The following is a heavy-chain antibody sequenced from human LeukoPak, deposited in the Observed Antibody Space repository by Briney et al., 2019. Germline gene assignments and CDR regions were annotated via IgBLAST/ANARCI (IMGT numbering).Heavy chain of an antibody. CDR2: ISGSGGST. J-gene: IGHJ3*02. V-gene: IGHV3-23*01. Sequence: PGGSLRLSCAASGFTFSSYAMSWVRQAPGKGLEWVSAISGSGGSTYYADSVKGRFTISRDNSKNTLYLQMNSLRAEDTAVYYCARKGRYDSSGYYYVRGAFDIWGQGTMVTVSS. D-gene: IGHD3-22*01. CDR3: ARKGRYDSSGYYYVRGAFDI. CDR1: GFTFSSYA.